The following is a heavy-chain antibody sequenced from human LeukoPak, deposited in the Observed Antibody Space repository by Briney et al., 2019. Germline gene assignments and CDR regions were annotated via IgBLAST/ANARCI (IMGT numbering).Heavy chain of an antibody. J-gene: IGHJ4*02. CDR3: AKLAAYDVDY. Sequence: PGGSLRLSCAASGFTSSGYGMHWVRQAPGKGLEWVAVISYDGSSKYYADSVKGRFTISRDNSKNTLYLQMNSLRAEDTAVYYCAKLAAYDVDYWGQGTLVTVSS. D-gene: IGHD5-12*01. V-gene: IGHV3-30*18. CDR1: GFTSSGYG. CDR2: ISYDGSSK.